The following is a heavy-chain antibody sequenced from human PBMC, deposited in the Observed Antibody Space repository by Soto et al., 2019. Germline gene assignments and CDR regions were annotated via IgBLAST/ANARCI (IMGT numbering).Heavy chain of an antibody. J-gene: IGHJ4*02. V-gene: IGHV6-1*01. CDR2: TFYRSEWNF. CDR3: TRSRQLGRGFHF. Sequence: QVQLQQSGPGLVKPSQTLSVTCAISGDSVSSNNIGWNWIRQSPARGLEWLGRTFYRSEWNFDYXDXVXSXXTIKPDPSKNQITLHVLSVTPEDTAIYYCTRSRQLGRGFHFWGQGTQVLVSS. D-gene: IGHD7-27*01. CDR1: GDSVSSNNIG.